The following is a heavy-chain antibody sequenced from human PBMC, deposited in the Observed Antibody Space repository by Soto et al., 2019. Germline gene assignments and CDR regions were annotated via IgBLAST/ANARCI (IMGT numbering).Heavy chain of an antibody. CDR2: SSNSGTFS. CDR3: ARSGDNYNRLDY. Sequence: QVQLVESGGGLVKPGGSLRLSCEGSGFTFSDCYISWIRQAPGKGLEWISYSSNSGTFSRYADSVKGRFSISRDNTKNLLYLQMNSLRAEDTAVYYCARSGDNYNRLDYWGQGTPVTVSS. D-gene: IGHD1-1*01. J-gene: IGHJ4*02. V-gene: IGHV3-11*06. CDR1: GFTFSDCY.